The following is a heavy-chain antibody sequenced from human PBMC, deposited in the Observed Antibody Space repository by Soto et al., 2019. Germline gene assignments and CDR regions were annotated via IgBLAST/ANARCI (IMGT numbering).Heavy chain of an antibody. CDR2: IYYSGST. V-gene: IGHV4-31*03. D-gene: IGHD3-10*01. CDR3: ARDSGRGGY. CDR1: GGSISSGGYY. Sequence: SETLSLTCTVSGGSISSGGYYWSWIRQHPGKGLEWIGYIYYSGSTYYNPSLKSRVTISVDTSKSQFSLKLSSVTAADKAVYYCARDSGRGGYWGQGTLVTVSS. J-gene: IGHJ4*02.